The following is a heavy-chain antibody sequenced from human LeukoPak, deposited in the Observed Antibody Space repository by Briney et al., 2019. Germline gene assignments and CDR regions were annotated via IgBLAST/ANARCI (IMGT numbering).Heavy chain of an antibody. CDR3: AKSYSGSWRGPLNWFDP. CDR1: GFIFSNYG. V-gene: IGHV3-30*18. Sequence: PGGSLRLSCAASGFIFSNYGMHWVRQAPGKGLEWVAVISYDGSDKYYADSVKGRFTISRDISKNTLYLQMNSLRDEDTAVYYCAKSYSGSWRGPLNWFDPWGQGTLVTVSS. D-gene: IGHD6-13*01. CDR2: ISYDGSDK. J-gene: IGHJ5*02.